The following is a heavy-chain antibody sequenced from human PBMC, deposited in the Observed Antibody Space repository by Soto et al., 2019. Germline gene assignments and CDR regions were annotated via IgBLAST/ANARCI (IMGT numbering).Heavy chain of an antibody. Sequence: QVQLVQSGAEVKKPGSSVKVSCKASGGTFSSYAISWVRQAPGQGLEWMGGIIPLYGTANYAQKFQGRVTFHADESTSIAYMELSSLRSEDTAVYYCARQTVSKGWFVPRGQGTLVTVSS. CDR3: ARQTVSKGWFVP. V-gene: IGHV1-69*01. CDR1: GGTFSSYA. CDR2: IIPLYGTA. D-gene: IGHD4-4*01. J-gene: IGHJ5*02.